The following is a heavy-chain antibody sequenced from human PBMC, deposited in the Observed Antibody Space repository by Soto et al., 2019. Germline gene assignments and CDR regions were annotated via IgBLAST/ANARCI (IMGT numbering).Heavy chain of an antibody. V-gene: IGHV4-4*02. CDR2: VYHSGNT. J-gene: IGHJ4*02. Sequence: QVHLQESGPRLVKPSETLSLTCDVSGDSISRYNWWTWVRQTPGKGQEWIGEVYHSGNTNYNPSLNSRVTISVDKSRNQFSLSLTSVTAADTAVYYCARREGDCRGGSCPYYHDWGQGTLVTASS. CDR1: GDSISRYNW. CDR3: ARREGDCRGGSCPYYHD. D-gene: IGHD2-15*01.